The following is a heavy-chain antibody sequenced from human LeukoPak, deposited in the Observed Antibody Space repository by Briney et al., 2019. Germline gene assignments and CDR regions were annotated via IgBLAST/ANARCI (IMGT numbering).Heavy chain of an antibody. Sequence: SETLSLTCTVSGGSITSYYWSWLRQPPGKGLEWIGYIYYSGSTDYNPSLKSRVTISVDTSKNQFSLKLSSVTAADTAVYYCARDGASGSPGFYYYYMDVWGKGTTVTVSS. CDR3: ARDGASGSPGFYYYYMDV. D-gene: IGHD1-26*01. V-gene: IGHV4-59*01. CDR1: GGSITSYY. CDR2: IYYSGST. J-gene: IGHJ6*03.